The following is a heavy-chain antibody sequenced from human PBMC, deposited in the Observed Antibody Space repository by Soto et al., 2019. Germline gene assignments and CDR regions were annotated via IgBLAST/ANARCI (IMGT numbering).Heavy chain of an antibody. CDR3: ARSLEAATLWREDYYYYYGMDV. Sequence: SETLSLTCTVSGGSISSYYWSWIRQPPGKGLEWIGYIYYSGSTNYNPSLKSRVTISVDTSKNQFSLKLSSVTAADTAVHYCARSLEAATLWREDYYYYYGMDVWGQGTTVTVSS. V-gene: IGHV4-59*01. J-gene: IGHJ6*02. CDR1: GGSISSYY. CDR2: IYYSGST. D-gene: IGHD3-3*01.